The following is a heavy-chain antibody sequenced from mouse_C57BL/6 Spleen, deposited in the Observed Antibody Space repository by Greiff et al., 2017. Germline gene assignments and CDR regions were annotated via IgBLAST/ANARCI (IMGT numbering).Heavy chain of an antibody. CDR1: GFTFTSYA. Sequence: EVQLVESGAGLVKPGGSLKLSCTASGFTFTSYALSWVRQTPEKSLEWVATIIDGGSSTYYPHNVKGRFTSTRENAKNNGYLQMSKLKSEDTAMYYCAKDDVIVGAMDYWGQGTSVTVSS. V-gene: IGHV5-4*01. CDR2: IIDGGSST. J-gene: IGHJ4*01. D-gene: IGHD2-3*01. CDR3: AKDDVIVGAMDY.